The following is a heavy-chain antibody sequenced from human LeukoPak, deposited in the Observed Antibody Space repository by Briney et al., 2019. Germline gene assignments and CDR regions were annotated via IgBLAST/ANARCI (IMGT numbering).Heavy chain of an antibody. CDR3: ARGGGYDSSRY. CDR1: GGSFSGYY. CDR2: MNHSGST. D-gene: IGHD5-12*01. Sequence: PSETLSLTCAVYGGSFSGYYWSWIRQPPGKGLEWIGEMNHSGSTNYNPSLKSRVTISVDTSKNQFSLKLTSVTAADPAVYYCARGGGYDSSRYWGQGTLVTVSS. V-gene: IGHV4-34*01. J-gene: IGHJ4*02.